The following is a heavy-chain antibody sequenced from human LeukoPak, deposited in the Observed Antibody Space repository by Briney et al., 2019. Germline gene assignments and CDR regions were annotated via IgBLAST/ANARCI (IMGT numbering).Heavy chain of an antibody. Sequence: ASVEVSCKASGYTFTGYYMHWVRQAPGQGLEWMGRINPNSGGTNYAQKFQGRVTMTRDTSISTAYMELSRLRSDDTAVYYCARGPSVGATPYYYGMDVWGQGTTVTVSS. V-gene: IGHV1-2*06. D-gene: IGHD1-26*01. J-gene: IGHJ6*02. CDR2: INPNSGGT. CDR3: ARGPSVGATPYYYGMDV. CDR1: GYTFTGYY.